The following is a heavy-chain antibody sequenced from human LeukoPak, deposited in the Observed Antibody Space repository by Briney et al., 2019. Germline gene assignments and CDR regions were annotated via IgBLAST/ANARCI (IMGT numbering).Heavy chain of an antibody. Sequence: GGSLRLSCAASGFTFSTYWMHWVRQAPGKGLEWVSFISSRSSTIYYADSVKGRFTISRDNAKNSLYLQMNSLRAEDTAVYYCAKLLVVVAATLSMDAFDFWGQGTMVTVSS. V-gene: IGHV3-48*04. D-gene: IGHD2-15*01. CDR1: GFTFSTYW. J-gene: IGHJ3*01. CDR2: ISSRSSTI. CDR3: AKLLVVVAATLSMDAFDF.